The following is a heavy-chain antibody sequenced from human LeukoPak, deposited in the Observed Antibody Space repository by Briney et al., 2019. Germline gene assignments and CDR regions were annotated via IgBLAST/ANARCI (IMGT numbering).Heavy chain of an antibody. D-gene: IGHD2-15*01. Sequence: GGSLRLSCAASGFTFSSYGMHWVRQAPGKGLEWVAFIRYDGSNKYYADSVKGRFTISRDNSKNTLYLQMSSLRAEDTAVYYCAKTPYCSGGSCYSGYFDYWGQGTLVTVSS. CDR3: AKTPYCSGGSCYSGYFDY. CDR1: GFTFSSYG. J-gene: IGHJ4*02. CDR2: IRYDGSNK. V-gene: IGHV3-30*02.